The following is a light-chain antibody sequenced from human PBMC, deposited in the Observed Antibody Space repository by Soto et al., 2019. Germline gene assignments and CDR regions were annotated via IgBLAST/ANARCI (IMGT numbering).Light chain of an antibody. J-gene: IGKJ4*01. CDR2: AAS. CDR1: QGISSY. Sequence: DIQMTQSPSSLSASVGDRITITCRASQGISSYLNWYQHKPGNAPKLLIYAASTLQSGVPSRFSGSGSGTDFTLTISSLQAEDFATYFCQQSYSAPLLTFGGGTKVEIK. CDR3: QQSYSAPLLT. V-gene: IGKV1-39*01.